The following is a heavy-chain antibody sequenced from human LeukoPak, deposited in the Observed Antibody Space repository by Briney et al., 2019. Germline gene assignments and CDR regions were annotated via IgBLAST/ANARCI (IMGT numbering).Heavy chain of an antibody. D-gene: IGHD4-17*01. Sequence: GESLKISCKGSGYRFTNYWIGWVRQMPGKGLEWMGIIYPGDSDTGYSPSFQGQVTISADKSITTAYLQWSSLKASDTAIYYCARQRTTVTTSDAFDIWGQGTMVTVSS. V-gene: IGHV5-51*01. CDR3: ARQRTTVTTSDAFDI. CDR2: IYPGDSDT. CDR1: GYRFTNYW. J-gene: IGHJ3*02.